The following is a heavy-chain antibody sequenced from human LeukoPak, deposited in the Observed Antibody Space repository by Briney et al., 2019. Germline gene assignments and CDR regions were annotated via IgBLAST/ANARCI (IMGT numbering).Heavy chain of an antibody. J-gene: IGHJ5*01. CDR1: GYTFTGYY. V-gene: IGHV1-2*02. CDR3: ARASGSYWWFDS. Sequence: ASVKVSCKASGYTFTGYYLHWVRQAPGQGLEWMGCVNPNSGDTNYAQKFQVSVTMTRDTSISTVYMELSRLRSDDTAVYYCARASGSYWWFDSWGQGTLVTVSS. D-gene: IGHD1-26*01. CDR2: VNPNSGDT.